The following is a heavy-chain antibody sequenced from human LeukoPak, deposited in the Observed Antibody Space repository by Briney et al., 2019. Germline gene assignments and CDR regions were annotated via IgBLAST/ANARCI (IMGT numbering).Heavy chain of an antibody. CDR2: ISYDGSNK. D-gene: IGHD6-19*01. Sequence: GGSLRLSCAASGFTFGHFWMSWVRQAPGKGLEWVAVISYDGSNKYYADSVKGRFTISRDNSKNTLYLQMNSLRAEDTAVYYCARDGGWYFDYWGQGTLVTVSS. J-gene: IGHJ4*02. V-gene: IGHV3-30*03. CDR1: GFTFGHFW. CDR3: ARDGGWYFDY.